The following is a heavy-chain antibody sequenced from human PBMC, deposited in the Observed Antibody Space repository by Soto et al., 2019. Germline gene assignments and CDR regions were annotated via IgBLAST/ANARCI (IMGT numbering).Heavy chain of an antibody. CDR3: ARGAQGADYDYVWGSDY. D-gene: IGHD3-16*01. CDR1: GGTFSSYA. J-gene: IGHJ4*02. Sequence: QVQLVQSGAEVQKPGSSVKVSCKASGGTFSSYAISWVRQAPGQGLEWMGGIIPIFGTANYAQKFQGRVTITADESTSTAYMELSSLRSEDTAVYYCARGAQGADYDYVWGSDYWGQGTLVTVSS. V-gene: IGHV1-69*01. CDR2: IIPIFGTA.